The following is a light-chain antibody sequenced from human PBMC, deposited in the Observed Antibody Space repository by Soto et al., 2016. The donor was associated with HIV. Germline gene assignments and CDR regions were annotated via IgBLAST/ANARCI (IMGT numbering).Light chain of an antibody. V-gene: IGKV1D-8*01. Sequence: VIWMTQSPPLLSASTGDRVTLSCRMSQDIGSDLAWYQQKPGKAPELLIYAASTLQSGVPSRFSGSGSGTDFTLTISCLQSEDFATYYCQTIILVSRTTFGQGTKLEIK. CDR3: QTIILVSRTT. CDR1: QDIGSD. J-gene: IGKJ2*01. CDR2: AAS.